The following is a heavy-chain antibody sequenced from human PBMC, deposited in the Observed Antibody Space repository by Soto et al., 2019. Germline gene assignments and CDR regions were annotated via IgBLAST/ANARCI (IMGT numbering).Heavy chain of an antibody. Sequence: QEELVESGGGLVQPGGSLRLSCEASGFTISAFGMRWVRQAPGKGLEWVAVISCDGTNAIYADSVKGRFSVSRDNSKNTMNIQNLQLHNQDAAVKSFEGWGKREGDTSPPTVIWGQGTLVTVSS. J-gene: IGHJ1*01. CDR3: EGWGKREGDTSPPTVI. CDR1: GFTISAFG. V-gene: IGHV3-30*03. D-gene: IGHD3-16*01. CDR2: ISCDGTNA.